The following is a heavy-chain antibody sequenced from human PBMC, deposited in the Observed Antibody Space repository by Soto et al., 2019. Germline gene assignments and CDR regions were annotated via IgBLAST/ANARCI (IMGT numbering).Heavy chain of an antibody. CDR2: IYYSGST. V-gene: IGHV4-59*11. J-gene: IGHJ4*02. CDR1: GGSISGHY. D-gene: IGHD6-25*01. Sequence: ETLSLTCNVSGGSISGHYWSWVRQTPGKGLEWIGYIYYSGSTNYNPSLKSRVTISVDTSKKQFSLSLISVTAADTAVYYCARGKLPARFYFWGQGSLVPVS. CDR3: ARGKLPARFYF.